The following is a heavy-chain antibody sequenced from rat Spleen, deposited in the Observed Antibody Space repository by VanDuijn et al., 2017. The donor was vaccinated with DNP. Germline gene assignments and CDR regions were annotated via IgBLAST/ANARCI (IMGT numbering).Heavy chain of an antibody. D-gene: IGHD1-4*01. V-gene: IGHV5S13*01. J-gene: IGHJ3*01. CDR2: ISSSGVST. CDR1: EFTFSRSD. CDR3: VTSPGPNWFAH. Sequence: EVQLVESGGGLVQPGRSLKISCEASEFTFSRSDVAWVRQAPTRGLEWVASISSSGVSTYYRDSVKGRFTISRDNAENTICLQMNSLRSEDTATYYCVTSPGPNWFAHWGQGTLVTVSS.